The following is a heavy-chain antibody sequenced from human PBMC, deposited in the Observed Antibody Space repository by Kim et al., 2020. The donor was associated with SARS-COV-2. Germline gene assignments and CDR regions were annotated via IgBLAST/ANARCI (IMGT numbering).Heavy chain of an antibody. CDR3: ARGRGYYDSSDYRNFDY. J-gene: IGHJ4*02. V-gene: IGHV4-34*01. D-gene: IGHD3-22*01. Sequence: LKSRVTISVDTSKNQFSLKLSSVTAADTAVYYCARGRGYYDSSDYRNFDYWGQGTLVTVSS.